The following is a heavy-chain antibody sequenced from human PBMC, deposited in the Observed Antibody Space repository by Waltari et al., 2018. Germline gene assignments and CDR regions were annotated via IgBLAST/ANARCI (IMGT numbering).Heavy chain of an antibody. D-gene: IGHD6-13*01. CDR2: IKQDGSEK. CDR1: GLSFSNYW. Sequence: EVQLVESGGGLAQPGGSLRLSCAASGLSFSNYWMTWVRQASGKGPWWVANIKQDGSEKYYMDSVKCRFTISRDNAKNSLYLQMNNLRVEDTAVYYCTRGGRDSSWYWRDWGQGTLVTVSS. V-gene: IGHV3-7*01. CDR3: TRGGRDSSWYWRD. J-gene: IGHJ4*02.